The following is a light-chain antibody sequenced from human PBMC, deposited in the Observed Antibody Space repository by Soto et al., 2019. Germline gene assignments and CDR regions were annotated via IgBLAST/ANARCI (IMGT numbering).Light chain of an antibody. J-gene: IGLJ2*01. V-gene: IGLV1-40*01. CDR1: RANIGKGYD. CDR2: GNT. CDR3: QSYDSSLSVGV. Sequence: QSVLTQPPSVSGAPGQRVTISCTGSRANIGKGYDVHWYQKLPGTAPKLLIYGNTNRPSGVPDRFSGSKSGTSASLAITGLQAEDEADYYCQSYDSSLSVGVFGGGTKVTVL.